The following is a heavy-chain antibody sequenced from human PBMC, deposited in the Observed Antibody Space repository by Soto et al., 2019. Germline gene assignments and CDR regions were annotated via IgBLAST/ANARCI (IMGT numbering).Heavy chain of an antibody. CDR3: ARDLPENIVATIAGAFDI. D-gene: IGHD5-12*01. J-gene: IGHJ3*02. V-gene: IGHV3-33*01. CDR2: IWYDGSNK. Sequence: PGGSLRLSCAASGFTFSSYGMHWVRQAPCKGLEWVAVIWYDGSNKYYADSVKGRFTISRDNSKNTLYLQMNSLRAEDTAVYYCARDLPENIVATIAGAFDIWGQGTMVTVSS. CDR1: GFTFSSYG.